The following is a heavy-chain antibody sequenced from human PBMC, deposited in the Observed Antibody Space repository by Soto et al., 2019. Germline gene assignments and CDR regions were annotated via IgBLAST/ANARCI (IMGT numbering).Heavy chain of an antibody. V-gene: IGHV1-24*01. J-gene: IGHJ5*02. Sequence: ASVKVSCKVSGYTLTELSMHWVRQAPGKGLEWMGGFDPEDGETIYAQKFQGRVTMTEDTSTDTAYMELSSLRSEDTAVYYCATVRYSSGWKSFDPWGQGTLVTVSS. CDR2: FDPEDGET. CDR1: GYTLTELS. CDR3: ATVRYSSGWKSFDP. D-gene: IGHD6-19*01.